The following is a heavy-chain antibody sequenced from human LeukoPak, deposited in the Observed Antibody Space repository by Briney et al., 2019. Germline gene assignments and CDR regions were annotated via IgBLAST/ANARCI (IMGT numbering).Heavy chain of an antibody. D-gene: IGHD4/OR15-4a*01. CDR2: IDWDDDK. Sequence: ESGPTLVNPTQTLTLTCTFSGFSLSTSGMCVSWIRQPPGKALEWLARIDWDDDKYYSTSLKTRLTISKDTSKNQVVLTMTNMDPVDTATYYCARMPLTWVPDPPFDYWGQGTLVTVSS. CDR3: ARMPLTWVPDPPFDY. V-gene: IGHV2-70*11. CDR1: GFSLSTSGMC. J-gene: IGHJ4*02.